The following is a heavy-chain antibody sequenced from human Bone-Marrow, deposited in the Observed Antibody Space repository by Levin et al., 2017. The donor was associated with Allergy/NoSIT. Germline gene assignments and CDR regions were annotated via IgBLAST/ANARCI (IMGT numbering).Heavy chain of an antibody. Sequence: GGSLRLSCAASGFTFSSYSMNWVRQAPGKGLEWVSYISSSSSTIYYADSVKGRFTISRDNAKNSLYLQMNSLRDEDTAVYYCARDGDWGPETHIWYFDLWGRGTLVTVSS. CDR3: ARDGDWGPETHIWYFDL. CDR2: ISSSSSTI. D-gene: IGHD7-27*01. J-gene: IGHJ2*01. V-gene: IGHV3-48*02. CDR1: GFTFSSYS.